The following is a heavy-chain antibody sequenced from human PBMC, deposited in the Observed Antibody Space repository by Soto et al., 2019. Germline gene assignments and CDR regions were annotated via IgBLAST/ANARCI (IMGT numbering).Heavy chain of an antibody. J-gene: IGHJ6*02. CDR2: IYHSGST. D-gene: IGHD2-2*01. CDR1: GGSISSHKW. V-gene: IGHV4-4*02. Sequence: QVQLQESGPGLVKPSETLSHTCAVYGGSISSHKWWSGFREPPGKGLWWFGEIYHSGSTNYNPSLNDRVTISLDKSKNQFSLKLTSVTAADSAVYYCARDDHIVVVPTSLGAMDVWGQGTTVTVSS. CDR3: ARDDHIVVVPTSLGAMDV.